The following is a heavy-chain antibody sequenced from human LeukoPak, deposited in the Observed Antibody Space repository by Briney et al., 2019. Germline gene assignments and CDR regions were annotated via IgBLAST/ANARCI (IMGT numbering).Heavy chain of an antibody. Sequence: PSETLSLTCGVYDGSFIGDYWSWIRQSPGMGLEWIGQVYHSGSANYNPSLRSRVTISIDTSKKQFSLKLNSVTATDTAVYYCARHGGFYLDSWGQGTLVTVSS. D-gene: IGHD3-16*01. J-gene: IGHJ4*02. CDR2: VYHSGSA. CDR1: DGSFIGDY. CDR3: ARHGGFYLDS. V-gene: IGHV4-34*01.